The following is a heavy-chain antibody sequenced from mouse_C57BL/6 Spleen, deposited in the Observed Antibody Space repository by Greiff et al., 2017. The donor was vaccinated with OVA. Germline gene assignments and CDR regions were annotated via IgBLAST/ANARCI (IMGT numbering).Heavy chain of an antibody. D-gene: IGHD3-3*01. CDR3: ARRAESYYFDY. CDR1: GFNIKDYY. J-gene: IGHJ2*01. V-gene: IGHV14-1*01. Sequence: VQLQQSGAELVRPGASVKLSCTASGFNIKDYYMHWVKQRPEQGLEWIGQIYPGDGDTNYNGKFKGKATLTADKSSSTAYMQLSSLTSEDSAVYFCARRAESYYFDYWGQGTTLTVSS. CDR2: IYPGDGDT.